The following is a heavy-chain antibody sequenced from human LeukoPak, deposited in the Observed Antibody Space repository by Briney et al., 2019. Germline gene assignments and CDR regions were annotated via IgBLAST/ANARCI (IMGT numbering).Heavy chain of an antibody. J-gene: IGHJ4*02. CDR3: ARDSPIDGYNYSFDY. CDR2: MNTNNGNT. D-gene: IGHD5-24*01. V-gene: IGHV1-8*01. Sequence: ASVKVSCKASGYTFTSYDINWVRQATGQGLEWMGWMNTNNGNTDYAQKFQGRVTMTRDMSTSTVYMELSSLRSEETAVYYCARDSPIDGYNYSFDYWGQGTLVTASS. CDR1: GYTFTSYD.